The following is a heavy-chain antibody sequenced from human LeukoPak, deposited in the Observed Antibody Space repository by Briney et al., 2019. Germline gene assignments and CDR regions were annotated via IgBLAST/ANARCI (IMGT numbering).Heavy chain of an antibody. CDR2: ISSSGSYI. J-gene: IGHJ6*03. CDR1: GFTFSSYS. V-gene: IGHV3-21*01. Sequence: KTGGSLRLSCAASGFTFSSYSMNWVRQAPGKGLEWVTYISSSGSYIYYADSVKGRFTISRDNAKNSLYLQMNSLRAEDTAVYYCARAPYMDVWGKGTTVTVSS. CDR3: ARAPYMDV.